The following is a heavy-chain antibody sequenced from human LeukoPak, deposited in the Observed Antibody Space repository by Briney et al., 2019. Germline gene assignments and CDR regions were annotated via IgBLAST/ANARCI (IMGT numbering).Heavy chain of an antibody. J-gene: IGHJ4*02. CDR3: ARDEVYTIDN. D-gene: IGHD5/OR15-5a*01. CDR1: GYTFTSYG. CDR2: ISTNNGKT. V-gene: IGHV1-18*04. Sequence: ASVKVSFKASGYTFTSYGISWVRQAPGQGLEWVGWISTNNGKTNFAQKFRGRFTMTTDTPMTAAYMELTSLRSDDTAIYYCARDEVYTIDNWGQGTLVTVSS.